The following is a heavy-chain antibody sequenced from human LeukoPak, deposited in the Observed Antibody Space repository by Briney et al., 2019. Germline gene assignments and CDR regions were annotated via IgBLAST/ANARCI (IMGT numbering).Heavy chain of an antibody. D-gene: IGHD3/OR15-3a*01. Sequence: SETLSLTCTVSGVSISSSNSYWGWIRQPPGQGLEWIGSIYYSGNTYYNASLKSQVSISIDTSKNQFSLRLTSVTAADTAVYYCARQTGSGLFILPGGQGTLVTVSS. CDR1: GVSISSSNSY. CDR2: IYYSGNT. J-gene: IGHJ4*02. V-gene: IGHV4-39*01. CDR3: ARQTGSGLFILP.